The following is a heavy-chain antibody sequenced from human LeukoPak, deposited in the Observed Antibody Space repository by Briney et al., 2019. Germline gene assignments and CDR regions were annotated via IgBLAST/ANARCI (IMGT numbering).Heavy chain of an antibody. CDR2: IYPRDGST. J-gene: IGHJ4*02. CDR1: GYTFTSNY. CDR3: ARVQEGFDY. Sequence: GASVKVSCKASGYTFTSNYIHWARQAPGQGLEWMGMIYPRDGSTSYAQKFQGRVTVTRDTSTSTVHMELSGLRSEDTAVYYCARVQEGFDYWGQGTLVTVSS. V-gene: IGHV1-46*01.